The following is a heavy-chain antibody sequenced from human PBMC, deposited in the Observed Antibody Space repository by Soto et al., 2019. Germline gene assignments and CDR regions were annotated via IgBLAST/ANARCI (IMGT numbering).Heavy chain of an antibody. CDR2: VSYDGNTK. D-gene: IGHD3-9*01. CDR1: GFTFSSYA. CDR3: AREVRYFD. V-gene: IGHV3-30-3*01. Sequence: QVQLVESGGGVVQPGRSLRLSCAASGFTFSSYAMHWVRQAPGKGLEWVAAVSYDGNTKYYADSVQGRVTIFRDNSKNTLYLQMNSLRGEDTALYYCAREVRYFDWGQGTLVTVSS. J-gene: IGHJ4*02.